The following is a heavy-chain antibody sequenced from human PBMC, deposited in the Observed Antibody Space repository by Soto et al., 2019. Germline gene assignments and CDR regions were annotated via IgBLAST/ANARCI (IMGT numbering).Heavy chain of an antibody. CDR3: ARNPAGITDWFDS. Sequence: PGESLKISCKGSGYSFTNYWIAWVRQMPGKGLEWMGIIYPGDSDTRYSPSFQGQVTISADKSISTAYLQWSSLRASDTAIYYCARNPAGITDWFDSWGQGTLVTVSS. J-gene: IGHJ5*01. D-gene: IGHD6-13*01. CDR2: IYPGDSDT. CDR1: GYSFTNYW. V-gene: IGHV5-51*01.